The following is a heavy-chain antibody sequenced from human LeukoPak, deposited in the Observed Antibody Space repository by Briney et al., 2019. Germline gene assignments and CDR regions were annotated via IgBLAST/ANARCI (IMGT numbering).Heavy chain of an antibody. J-gene: IGHJ1*01. V-gene: IGHV5-10-1*01. CDR3: AMARSRVAGLRYFHH. CDR1: GYSFTSYW. Sequence: GESLKISCKGSGYSFTSYWISWVRQMPGKGLEWMGRIDPSDSYTNYSPSFRGHVTISADKSISTAYLQWSSLEASDTAMYYCAMARSRVAGLRYFHHWGQGTLVTVSS. CDR2: IDPSDSYT. D-gene: IGHD6-19*01.